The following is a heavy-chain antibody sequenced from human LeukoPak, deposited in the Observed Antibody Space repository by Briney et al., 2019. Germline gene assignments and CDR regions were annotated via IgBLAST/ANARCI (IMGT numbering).Heavy chain of an antibody. J-gene: IGHJ4*02. Sequence: WVSYISSSGSTIYYADSVKGRFTISGDNAKNSLYLQMNSLRAEDTAVYYCARGRGYSYGFAYWGQGTLVTVSS. V-gene: IGHV3-11*01. CDR2: ISSSGSTI. CDR3: ARGRGYSYGFAY. D-gene: IGHD5-18*01.